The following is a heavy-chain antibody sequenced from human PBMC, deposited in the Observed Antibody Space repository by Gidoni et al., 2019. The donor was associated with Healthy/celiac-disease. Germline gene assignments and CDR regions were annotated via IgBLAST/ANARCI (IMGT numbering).Heavy chain of an antibody. CDR2: ISGSGGST. CDR3: AKNTVAGTARYYYYGMDV. V-gene: IGHV3-23*01. CDR1: GFTFGSYA. Sequence: EVQLFESGGGVVQPGGSLRLSCAASGFTFGSYAMSWVRQAPGKGLEWVSAISGSGGSTYSADSVKGRFTISRDNSKNTLYLQMNSLRAEDTAVYYCAKNTVAGTARYYYYGMDVWGQGTTVTVSS. J-gene: IGHJ6*02. D-gene: IGHD6-19*01.